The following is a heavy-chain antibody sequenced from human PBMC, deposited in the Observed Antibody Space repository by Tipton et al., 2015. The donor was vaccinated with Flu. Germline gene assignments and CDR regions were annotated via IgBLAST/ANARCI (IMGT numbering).Heavy chain of an antibody. J-gene: IGHJ4*02. CDR2: INQDGIKK. V-gene: IGHV3-7*01. CDR1: GFTFSNYW. D-gene: IGHD3-16*01. CDR3: ARLGLPDY. Sequence: GSLRLSCAASGFTFSNYWMSWVRQAPGKGLEWVANINQDGIKKYYVDSVKGRFTISRDNAKNPLYLQMNSLRAEDTAVYYCARLGLPDYWGQGTLVTASS.